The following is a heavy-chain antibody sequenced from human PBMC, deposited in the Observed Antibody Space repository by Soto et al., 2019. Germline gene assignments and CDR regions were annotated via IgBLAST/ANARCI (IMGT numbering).Heavy chain of an antibody. V-gene: IGHV4-34*01. D-gene: IGHD2-15*01. CDR3: ARGLYCSGGSCYPRSLSYWFDP. J-gene: IGHJ5*02. CDR1: GGSFSGYY. Sequence: SETLSLTCAVYGGSFSGYYWSWIRQPPGKGLEWIGEINHSGSTNYNPSLKSRVTISVDTSKNQFSLKLSSVTAADTAVYYCARGLYCSGGSCYPRSLSYWFDPWGQGTLVTVSS. CDR2: INHSGST.